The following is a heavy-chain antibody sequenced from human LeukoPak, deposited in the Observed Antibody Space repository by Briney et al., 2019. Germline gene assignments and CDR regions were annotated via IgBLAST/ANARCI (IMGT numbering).Heavy chain of an antibody. V-gene: IGHV3-30*02. J-gene: IGHJ3*01. CDR3: TNKHYYGSQSFAFEL. CDR1: GFTFSIHG. CDR2: ISEEGSNI. Sequence: GGSLRHTCIASGFTFSIHGIHWVRQAPGKGLEWLSYISEEGSNIQYADSVRGRFTISRDNSKNTLYLEMNTLRVEDTAVYHCTNKHYYGSQSFAFELMGPGTIVPVFS. D-gene: IGHD3-10*01.